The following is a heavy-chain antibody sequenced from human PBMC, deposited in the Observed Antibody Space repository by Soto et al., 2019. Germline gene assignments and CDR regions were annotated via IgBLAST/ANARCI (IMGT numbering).Heavy chain of an antibody. D-gene: IGHD6-13*01. Sequence: EVQLLESGGGFVQPGGSLRLSCAASAFTFSTYAMTWVRQAPGKGLEWVSAVSGSGGSTYYADSVKGRFTISRDNSKNTLYLHMNSLRAEDTAVYFWAKSSATGIISFFRPFALDVWGQGTTVTVSS. J-gene: IGHJ6*02. CDR1: AFTFSTYA. CDR3: AKSSATGIISFFRPFALDV. CDR2: VSGSGGST. V-gene: IGHV3-23*01.